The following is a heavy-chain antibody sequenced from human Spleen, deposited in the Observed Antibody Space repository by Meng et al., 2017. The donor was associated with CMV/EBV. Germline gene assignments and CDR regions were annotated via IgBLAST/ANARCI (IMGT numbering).Heavy chain of an antibody. D-gene: IGHD4-17*01. CDR3: ARDQVGIDYGDKGPIDF. V-gene: IGHV1-18*01. Sequence: ASVKVSCKASGYTFTSYGISWVRQAPGQGLEWMGWISGYTGNTLYAQKVQGRVTMTTDTSASTAYMELRSLRSDDTAVYYCARDQVGIDYGDKGPIDFWGQGTLVTVSS. CDR1: GYTFTSYG. J-gene: IGHJ4*02. CDR2: ISGYTGNT.